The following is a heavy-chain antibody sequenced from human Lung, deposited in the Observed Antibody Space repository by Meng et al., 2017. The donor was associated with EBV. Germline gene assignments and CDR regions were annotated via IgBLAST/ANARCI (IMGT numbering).Heavy chain of an antibody. CDR1: GFTFSDYP. Sequence: QVHLVESGGXXVKSGXSLRLPCAASGFTFSDYPMTRILQAPGKGLEWVSYISGSGTTMYYADSVEGRFTISRDSAKNSLYLQMNSLRAEDTAVYYCAGGLRYSDYRGQGTLVTVSS. CDR3: AGGLRYSDY. CDR2: ISGSGTTM. V-gene: IGHV3-11*01. J-gene: IGHJ4*02. D-gene: IGHD5-12*01.